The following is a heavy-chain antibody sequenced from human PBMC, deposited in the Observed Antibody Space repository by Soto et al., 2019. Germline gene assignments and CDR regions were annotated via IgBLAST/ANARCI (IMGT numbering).Heavy chain of an antibody. CDR3: ARGDQNRGELSFTIDY. J-gene: IGHJ4*02. D-gene: IGHD3-16*02. CDR2: INPNSGGT. V-gene: IGHV1-2*04. CDR1: GYTFTGYY. Sequence: ASVKVSCKASGYTFTGYYMHWVRQAPGRGLEWMGWINPNSGGTNYAQKFQGWVTMTRDTSISTAYIELSRLRSDDTAVYYCARGDQNRGELSFTIDYWGQGTLVTVSS.